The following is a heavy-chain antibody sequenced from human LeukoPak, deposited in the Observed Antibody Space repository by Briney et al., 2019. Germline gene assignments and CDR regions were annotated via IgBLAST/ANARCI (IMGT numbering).Heavy chain of an antibody. J-gene: IGHJ4*02. V-gene: IGHV6-1*01. CDR1: GDSVSSNSAA. CDR3: ARGCDDEKHCSGVIEGFDY. D-gene: IGHD2-15*01. Sequence: SQTLSLTCAISGDSVSSNSAAWNWIRQSPSRGLEWLGRTYYRSKWYNDYAVSVKSRMTIKADTSKNEFSLQLNSVTPEDTAVYYCARGCDDEKHCSGVIEGFDYWGQGTLVIVSA. CDR2: TYYRSKWYN.